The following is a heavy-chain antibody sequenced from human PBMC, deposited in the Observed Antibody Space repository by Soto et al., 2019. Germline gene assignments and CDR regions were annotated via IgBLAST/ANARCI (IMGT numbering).Heavy chain of an antibody. J-gene: IGHJ6*02. D-gene: IGHD3-3*01. CDR1: GGSFSGYY. CDR3: AGTVLRFLEGLPPDV. V-gene: IGHV4-34*01. Sequence: PSETLSLTCAVYGGSFSGYYWSWIRQPPGKGRERIGEINHSGSTTYNPSLKSRVTISEDTSKNQFSLKLSSVTAADMAVYYGAGTVLRFLEGLPPDVWGQGTTVTVS. CDR2: INHSGST.